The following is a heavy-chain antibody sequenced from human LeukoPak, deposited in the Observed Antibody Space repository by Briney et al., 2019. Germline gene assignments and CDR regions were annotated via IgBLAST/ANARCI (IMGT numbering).Heavy chain of an antibody. CDR3: ASGGFSYYFDY. CDR1: AFTFSTYS. V-gene: IGHV3-21*01. D-gene: IGHD3-16*01. CDR2: ISNSGSYT. J-gene: IGHJ4*02. Sequence: PGGSLRLSCAASAFTFSTYSMNWVRQAPGKGLEWVSTISNSGSYTYYADSVKGRFTISRDNAKNSLFLLMSSLRVEDTAVYYCASGGFSYYFDYWGQGTLVTVSS.